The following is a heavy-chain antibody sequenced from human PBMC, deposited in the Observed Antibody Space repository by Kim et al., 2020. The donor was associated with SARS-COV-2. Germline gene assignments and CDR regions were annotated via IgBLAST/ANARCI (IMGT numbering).Heavy chain of an antibody. J-gene: IGHJ4*02. CDR3: AKVGRVTVVRGALNLFDY. CDR1: GFTFSSYA. CDR2: ISGSGGST. D-gene: IGHD3-10*01. Sequence: GGSLRLSCAASGFTFSSYAMNWVRQAPGKGLEWVSGISGSGGSTDYADSVKGRFTISRDNSKNTLYLQMNSLRAEDTALYYCAKVGRVTVVRGALNLFDYWGQGTLVTVSS. V-gene: IGHV3-23*01.